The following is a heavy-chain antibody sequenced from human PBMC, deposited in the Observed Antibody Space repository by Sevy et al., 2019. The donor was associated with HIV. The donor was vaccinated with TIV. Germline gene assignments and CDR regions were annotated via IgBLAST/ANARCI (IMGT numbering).Heavy chain of an antibody. CDR2: ISSSSSTI. CDR1: GFTFSSYS. J-gene: IGHJ6*02. D-gene: IGHD3-3*01. V-gene: IGHV3-48*01. Sequence: GESLKISCAASGFTFSSYSMNWVRQAPGKGLEWVSYISSSSSTIYYADSVKGRFTISRDNAKNSLYLQMNSLRAEDTAVYYCVRERGMGVLRFLDPYYYGMDVWGQGTTVTVSS. CDR3: VRERGMGVLRFLDPYYYGMDV.